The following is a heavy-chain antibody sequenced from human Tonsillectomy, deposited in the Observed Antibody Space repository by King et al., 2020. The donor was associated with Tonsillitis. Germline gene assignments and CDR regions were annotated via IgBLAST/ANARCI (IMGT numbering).Heavy chain of an antibody. CDR1: GGSICSGGYY. CDR3: ARVSMIVVVLDY. V-gene: IGHV4-31*03. Sequence: LQLQESGPGLVKPSQTLSLTCTVSGGSICSGGYYWSWIRQHPGKSLECIGYIYYSGSTYYNPSLKSRVTISVDTSKNQYSLKLSSVTAADTAVYYCARVSMIVVVLDYWGQGTLVTVSS. J-gene: IGHJ4*02. CDR2: IYYSGST. D-gene: IGHD3-22*01.